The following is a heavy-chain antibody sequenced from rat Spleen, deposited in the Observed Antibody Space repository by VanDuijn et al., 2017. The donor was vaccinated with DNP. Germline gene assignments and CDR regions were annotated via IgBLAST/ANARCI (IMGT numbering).Heavy chain of an antibody. V-gene: IGHV5-7*01. J-gene: IGHJ4*01. CDR2: ITDDGSST. CDR3: TRVTGIHYYVMDA. D-gene: IGHD1-4*01. Sequence: EVQLVESGGGPVQPGRSLKLSCAASGFTFSDYNMAWVRQAPKKGLEWVATITDDGSSTYYPDSVKGRFTISRDNAKSTLYLQMNSLRSEDTATYYCTRVTGIHYYVMDAWGQGVMVTVSS. CDR1: GFTFSDYN.